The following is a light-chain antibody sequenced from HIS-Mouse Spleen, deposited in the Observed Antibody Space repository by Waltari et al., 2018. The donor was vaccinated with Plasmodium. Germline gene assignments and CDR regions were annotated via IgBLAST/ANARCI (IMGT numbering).Light chain of an antibody. CDR2: MAS. V-gene: IGKV1-5*03. Sequence: DIQMTQSPSTLSESVGDRFTITCRASQSISSWLAWYQQKPGKAPKLLIYMASSLESGVPSRFSGSGSGTEFTLTISSLQSDDFATYYCQQYNSYSWTFGQGTKVEIK. J-gene: IGKJ1*01. CDR3: QQYNSYSWT. CDR1: QSISSW.